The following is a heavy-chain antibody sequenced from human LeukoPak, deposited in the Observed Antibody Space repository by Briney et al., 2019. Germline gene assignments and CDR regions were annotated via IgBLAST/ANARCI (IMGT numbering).Heavy chain of an antibody. V-gene: IGHV1-69*05. CDR2: IIPIFGTA. J-gene: IGHJ4*02. CDR1: GGTFSSYA. D-gene: IGHD3-22*01. Sequence: SVKVSCKASGGTFSSYAISWVRQAPGQGLEWMGGIIPIFGTANYAQKFQGRVTITTDGSTSTAYMELSSLRSEDTAVYYCATVSTYYYDSSGYYFDYWGQGTLVTVSS. CDR3: ATVSTYYYDSSGYYFDY.